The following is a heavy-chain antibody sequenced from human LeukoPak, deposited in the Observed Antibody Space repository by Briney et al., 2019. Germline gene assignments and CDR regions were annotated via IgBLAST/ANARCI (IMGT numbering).Heavy chain of an antibody. Sequence: ASVKVSCKASGYTFTSYDINWVRQATGQGLEWTGWMNPNSGNTGYAQKFQGRVTMTRNTSISTAYMELSSLRSEDTAVYYCARVYRIASLDAFDIWGQGTMVTVSS. CDR3: ARVYRIASLDAFDI. D-gene: IGHD6-13*01. V-gene: IGHV1-8*02. CDR2: MNPNSGNT. CDR1: GYTFTSYD. J-gene: IGHJ3*02.